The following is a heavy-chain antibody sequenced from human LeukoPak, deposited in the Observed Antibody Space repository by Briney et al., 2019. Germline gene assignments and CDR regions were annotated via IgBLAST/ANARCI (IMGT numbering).Heavy chain of an antibody. CDR1: GFTFSSYS. V-gene: IGHV3-21*01. Sequence: GGSLRLSCAASGFTFSSYSMNWVRQAPGKGLEWVSSISSVSTYIYYADSVKGRFTISRDNAKNSLYLQMNSLRAEDTAVYYCARGGDYGGNYFDYWGQGTLVTVSS. CDR3: ARGGDYGGNYFDY. CDR2: ISSVSTYI. J-gene: IGHJ4*02. D-gene: IGHD4-23*01.